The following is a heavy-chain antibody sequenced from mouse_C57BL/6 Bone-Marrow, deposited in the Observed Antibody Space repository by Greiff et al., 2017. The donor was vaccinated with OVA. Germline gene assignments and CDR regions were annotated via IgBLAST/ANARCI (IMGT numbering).Heavy chain of an antibody. J-gene: IGHJ1*03. CDR3: ALTQYFDV. V-gene: IGHV1-81*01. CDR1: GYTLTSYG. Sequence: QVQLKESGAELARPGASVKLSCKASGYTLTSYGISWVKQRTGKGLEWIGEIYPRSGNTYYNDKFKGKATLTADKSSSTAYMELRSLRSEDAADYFCALTQYFDVWGTGTTVTVSS. CDR2: IYPRSGNT. D-gene: IGHD4-1*01.